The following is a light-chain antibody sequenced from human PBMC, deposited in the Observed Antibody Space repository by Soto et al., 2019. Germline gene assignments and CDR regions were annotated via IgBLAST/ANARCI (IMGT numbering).Light chain of an antibody. CDR2: DAS. Sequence: IVLTQSPGTLSLSPGERATRSCRAIQSVSSYLAWYQQKPGQAPRLLIYDASNRATGIPARFSGSGSGTAVTLTISSLEPEDFAVYYCQQRSNWPRAITFGQGTRLEIK. CDR1: QSVSSY. J-gene: IGKJ5*01. V-gene: IGKV3-11*01. CDR3: QQRSNWPRAIT.